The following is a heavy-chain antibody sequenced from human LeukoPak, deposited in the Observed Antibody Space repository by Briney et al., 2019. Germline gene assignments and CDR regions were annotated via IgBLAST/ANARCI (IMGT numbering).Heavy chain of an antibody. J-gene: IGHJ4*02. CDR1: GGTFSSYA. V-gene: IGHV1-8*02. CDR3: ARGYCSGGSCYDY. D-gene: IGHD2-15*01. Sequence: ASVKVSCKASGGTFSSYAINWVRQATGQGLEWMGWMNPNSGNTGYAQKFQGRVTMTRNTSISTAYMELSSLRSEDTAVYYCARGYCSGGSCYDYWGQGTLVTVSS. CDR2: MNPNSGNT.